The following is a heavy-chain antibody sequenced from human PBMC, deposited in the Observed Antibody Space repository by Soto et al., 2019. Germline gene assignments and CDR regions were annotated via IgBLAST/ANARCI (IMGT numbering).Heavy chain of an antibody. Sequence: EVQLVESGGGLVQPGGSLRLSCTASGFTFSDYSLNWVRQAPRKGLEWLSYISITSTSTIYYADSVKGRFTISRDNAKNSLYLQMNSLRDEDTAVYYCARDSSSSGGIYYYGMDVWGQGTTVTVS. CDR1: GFTFSDYS. D-gene: IGHD6-6*01. CDR2: ISITSTSTI. J-gene: IGHJ6*02. V-gene: IGHV3-48*02. CDR3: ARDSSSSGGIYYYGMDV.